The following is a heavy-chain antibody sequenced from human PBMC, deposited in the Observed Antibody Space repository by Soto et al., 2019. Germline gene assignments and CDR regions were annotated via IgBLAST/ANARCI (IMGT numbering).Heavy chain of an antibody. Sequence: ASVKVSCKASGYTFTSYYMHWVRQAPGQGLEWMGIINPSGGSTSYAQKFQGRVTMTRDTSTSTVYMELSSLRSEDTAVYYCARGLGLYYDFWSGYFRIYGMDVWGQGTTVTVSS. V-gene: IGHV1-46*01. CDR1: GYTFTSYY. CDR2: INPSGGST. J-gene: IGHJ6*02. CDR3: ARGLGLYYDFWSGYFRIYGMDV. D-gene: IGHD3-3*01.